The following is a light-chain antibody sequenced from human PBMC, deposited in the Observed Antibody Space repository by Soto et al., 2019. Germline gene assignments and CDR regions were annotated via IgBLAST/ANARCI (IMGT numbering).Light chain of an antibody. CDR3: SSYTSTNHVV. Sequence: QSALTQPRSVSGSPGQSVTISCTGTSSDVGAYNYVSWYQQHPGNAPKLMIYDVTKRPSGVSNRFSGSKSGNTASLTISGLQAEDETDYYCSSYTSTNHVVFGGGTKLTVL. CDR1: SSDVGAYNY. J-gene: IGLJ2*01. CDR2: DVT. V-gene: IGLV2-14*03.